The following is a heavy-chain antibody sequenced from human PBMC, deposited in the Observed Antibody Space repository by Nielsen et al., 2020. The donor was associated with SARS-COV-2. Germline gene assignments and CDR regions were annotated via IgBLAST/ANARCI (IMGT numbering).Heavy chain of an antibody. Sequence: GGSPRLSCAASGFTFDDYAMHWVRQAPGKGLEWVSGISWNSGSIGYADSVKGRFTISRDNAKNSLYLQMNSLRAEDTAVYYCAREGSSGLEYWGQGTLVTVSS. D-gene: IGHD6-19*01. CDR2: ISWNSGSI. V-gene: IGHV3-9*01. J-gene: IGHJ4*02. CDR1: GFTFDDYA. CDR3: AREGSSGLEY.